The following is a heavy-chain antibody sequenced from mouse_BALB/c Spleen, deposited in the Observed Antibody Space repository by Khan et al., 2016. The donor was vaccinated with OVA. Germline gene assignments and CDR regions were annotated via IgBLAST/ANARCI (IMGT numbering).Heavy chain of an antibody. V-gene: IGHV9-4*02. CDR1: GYTFTTAG. J-gene: IGHJ4*01. D-gene: IGHD2-12*01. CDR2: INTHSGVP. CDR3: ARGGAADYRNDGGAMEY. Sequence: QFQLVQSGPELKKPGETVRISCKASGYTFTTAGIQWVQKMPGKGLKWIGWINTHSGVPNYAEDFKGRFAFSLDISVSTAYLQLTNLTIEDTGTYFSARGGAADYRNDGGAMEYWGQGTSVTVSS.